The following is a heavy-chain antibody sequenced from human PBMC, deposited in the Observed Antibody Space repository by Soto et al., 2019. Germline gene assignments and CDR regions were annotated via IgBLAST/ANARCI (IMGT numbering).Heavy chain of an antibody. CDR3: ARDLAAAAY. Sequence: QVQLVQSGAEVKKPGASVKVSCKASGYIFTNYYIHWVRQAPGQGLKWMAIINPLPTSGSTNYAQKFQGRVTVTRDTSTSTVCLELSSRRSDDTAVYYCARDLAAAAYWGQGTLVSVSS. V-gene: IGHV1-46*01. CDR1: GYIFTNYY. D-gene: IGHD6-13*01. J-gene: IGHJ4*02. CDR2: INPLPTSGST.